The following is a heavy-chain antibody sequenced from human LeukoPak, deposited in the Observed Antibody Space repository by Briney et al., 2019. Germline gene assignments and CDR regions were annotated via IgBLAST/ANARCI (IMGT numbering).Heavy chain of an antibody. J-gene: IGHJ6*02. D-gene: IGHD3/OR15-3a*01. V-gene: IGHV1-46*01. CDR1: VYTFSRYY. CDR2: INPSGGST. CDR3: ARWGASGLALIYYYGMDV. Sequence: GASVKVSCKASVYTFSRYYMHWVRQAPGQGLAWMGIINPSGGSTSYAQKFQGRVTMTRDTSTRIVYMELSSLRSEDTAVYYCARWGASGLALIYYYGMDVWGQGTTVTVSS.